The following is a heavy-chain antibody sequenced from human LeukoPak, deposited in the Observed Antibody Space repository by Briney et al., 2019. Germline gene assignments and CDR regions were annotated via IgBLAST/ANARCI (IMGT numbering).Heavy chain of an antibody. D-gene: IGHD5-18*01. J-gene: IGHJ4*02. CDR2: INHSGSN. CDR1: GGSFSGYY. V-gene: IGHV4-34*01. Sequence: SETLSLTCAVYGGSFSGYYWSWIRQPPGKGLEWIGEINHSGSNNYNPSLKSRVTISVDTSKNQFSLKLSSVTAADTAVYYWAKGRDKAMFYFDNWGQGTLVTVSS. CDR3: AKGRDKAMFYFDN.